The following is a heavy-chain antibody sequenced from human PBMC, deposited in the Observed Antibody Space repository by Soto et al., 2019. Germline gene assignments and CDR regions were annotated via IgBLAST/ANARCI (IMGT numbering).Heavy chain of an antibody. Sequence: QMQLVQSGPEVKKPGTSIKVSCKTSGFSFTNSAVQWVRQARGQRLEWIGWIVVGSGNTKYAQKFQERVTITRDMSTSTADMELSSLRSAETAVYYCAADKGAASGDDGFYDCWGQGTLVSVSS. CDR1: GFSFTNSA. CDR3: AADKGAASGDDGFYDC. V-gene: IGHV1-58*01. CDR2: IVVGSGNT. J-gene: IGHJ4*02. D-gene: IGHD4-17*01.